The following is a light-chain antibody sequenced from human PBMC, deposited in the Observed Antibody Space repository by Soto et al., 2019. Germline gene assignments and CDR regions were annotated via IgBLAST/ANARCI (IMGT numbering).Light chain of an antibody. CDR1: QTISSC. Sequence: DIQMTQSTSTLSASVGDRVTITCRASQTISSCLAWYQQKPGKAPNLLIYDASSLETGAPSRFSGSGSGTEFTLTISSLQPDDFATYFCQQYITFPWTFGQGTKVEIK. CDR2: DAS. CDR3: QQYITFPWT. J-gene: IGKJ1*01. V-gene: IGKV1-5*01.